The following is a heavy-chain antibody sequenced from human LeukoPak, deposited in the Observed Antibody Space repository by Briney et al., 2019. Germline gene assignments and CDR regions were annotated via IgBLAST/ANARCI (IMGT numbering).Heavy chain of an antibody. CDR2: VNPNSGGT. J-gene: IGHJ4*02. V-gene: IGHV1-2*02. Sequence: ASMKLSCKASGFTFTGYYIHWVRQAPGQGLEWMGWVNPNSGGTNYAQMFQGRVTMTRDTSLSTAYMELSWLRSDDTAVYYCARDSYGGNWSLGYWGQGTLVASSS. CDR3: ARDSYGGNWSLGY. D-gene: IGHD4-23*01. CDR1: GFTFTGYY.